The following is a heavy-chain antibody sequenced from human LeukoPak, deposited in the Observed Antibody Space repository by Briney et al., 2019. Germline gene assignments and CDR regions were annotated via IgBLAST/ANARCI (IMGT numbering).Heavy chain of an antibody. D-gene: IGHD3-10*01. V-gene: IGHV3-43*02. J-gene: IGHJ4*02. CDR3: TKEGSGGGLDLDY. CDR1: GFSFDDYA. CDR2: ISGDGGST. Sequence: TGGSLRLSCAASGFSFDDYAMHWVRQAPGKGLEWVSLISGDGGSTYYAGSVKGRFTIPRDNSKNSLYLQMNSLRTEDTALYYCTKEGSGGGLDLDYWGQGTLVTVSS.